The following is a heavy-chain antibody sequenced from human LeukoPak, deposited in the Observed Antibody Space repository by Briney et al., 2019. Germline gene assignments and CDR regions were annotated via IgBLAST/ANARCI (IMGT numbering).Heavy chain of an antibody. D-gene: IGHD6-19*01. Sequence: SETLSLTCAVYGGSFSGYYWSWIRQPPGKGLEWIGEINHSGSTNYNSSLKSRVTISVDTSKNKFSLKLSSVTAADTAVYYCARDSQWLVRAFDIWGQGTMVTVSS. J-gene: IGHJ3*02. CDR1: GGSFSGYY. CDR2: INHSGST. CDR3: ARDSQWLVRAFDI. V-gene: IGHV4-34*01.